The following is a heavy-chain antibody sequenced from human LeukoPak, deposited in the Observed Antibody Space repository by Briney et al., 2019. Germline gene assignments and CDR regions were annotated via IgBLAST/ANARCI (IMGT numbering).Heavy chain of an antibody. CDR1: GFTFDDYA. V-gene: IGHV3-9*01. CDR2: ISWNSGSI. CDR3: AKDSGAVAGTSVPTGWFDP. D-gene: IGHD6-19*01. Sequence: GGSLRLSCAASGFTFDDYAMHWVRQAPGKGLEWVSGISWNSGSIGYADSVKGRFTISRDNAKNSLYLQMNSLRAEDTALYYCAKDSGAVAGTSVPTGWFDPWGQGTLVTVSS. J-gene: IGHJ5*02.